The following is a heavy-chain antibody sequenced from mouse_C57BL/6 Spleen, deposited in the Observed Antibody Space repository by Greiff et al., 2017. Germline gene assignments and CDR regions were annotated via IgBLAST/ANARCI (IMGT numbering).Heavy chain of an antibody. CDR2: IDPSDSET. Sequence: QVQLQQPGAELVRPGSSVKLSCKASGYTFTSYWMHWVKQRPIQGLEWIGNIDPSDSETHYNQKFKDKATLTVDKSSSTAYMQLSSLTSEDSAVYYCARGPATDYYAMDYWGQGTSVTVAS. CDR3: ARGPATDYYAMDY. CDR1: GYTFTSYW. D-gene: IGHD3-1*01. V-gene: IGHV1-52*01. J-gene: IGHJ4*01.